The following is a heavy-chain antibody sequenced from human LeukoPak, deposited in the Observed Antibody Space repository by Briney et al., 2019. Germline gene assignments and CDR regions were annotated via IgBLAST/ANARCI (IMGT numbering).Heavy chain of an antibody. CDR3: ARDPDGDYALYYFDY. V-gene: IGHV3-7*01. D-gene: IGHD4-17*01. J-gene: IGHJ4*02. CDR1: GFTFSSYW. Sequence: GGSLRLSCAASGFTFSSYWMNWVRQAPGKGLEWVANIKQDGSEKYYVDSVQGRFTISRDNAKSSLYLQMNSLRAEDTAVYYCARDPDGDYALYYFDYWGQGTLVTVSS. CDR2: IKQDGSEK.